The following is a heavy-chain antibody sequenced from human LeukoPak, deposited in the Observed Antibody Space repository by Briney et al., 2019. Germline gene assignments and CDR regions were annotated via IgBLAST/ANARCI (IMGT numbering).Heavy chain of an antibody. Sequence: PSEPLSLTCTVSGYSISSGYYWGWIRQPPGKGLEWIGSISHSGSTYYNPSLKSRVTISVDTSKNQFSLKLSSVTAADTAVYYCATYSSGWPRDYWGQGTLVTVSS. D-gene: IGHD6-19*01. CDR1: GYSISSGYY. CDR3: ATYSSGWPRDY. J-gene: IGHJ4*02. V-gene: IGHV4-38-2*02. CDR2: ISHSGST.